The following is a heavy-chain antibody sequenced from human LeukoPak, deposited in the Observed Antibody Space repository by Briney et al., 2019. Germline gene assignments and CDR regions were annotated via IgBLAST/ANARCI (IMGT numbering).Heavy chain of an antibody. CDR2: IRLDGSNK. CDR3: ARGTTYYYDSSGYYFDAFDI. V-gene: IGHV3-33*01. D-gene: IGHD3-22*01. Sequence: GGCLRLSCAASGFTFSSYGMHWVRQAPGKGLEWVAVIRLDGSNKYYADSVKGRFTISRDNSKNTLYLQMNSLRAEDTAVYYCARGTTYYYDSSGYYFDAFDIWGQGTMVRGSS. J-gene: IGHJ3*02. CDR1: GFTFSSYG.